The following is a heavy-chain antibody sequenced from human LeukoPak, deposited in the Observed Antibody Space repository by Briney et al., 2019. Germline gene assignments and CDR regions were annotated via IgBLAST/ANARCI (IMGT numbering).Heavy chain of an antibody. CDR2: IKSKTDGGTT. D-gene: IGHD4-17*01. Sequence: PGGSLRLSCAASGFTFSNAWMSWVRQAPGKGLEWVGRIKSKTDGGTTDYAAPVKGRFTISRDDSKNTLYLQMNSLRAEDTAVYYCAILTVTTPAYYYYGMDVWGQGTTVTVSS. V-gene: IGHV3-15*01. CDR3: AILTVTTPAYYYYGMDV. CDR1: GFTFSNAW. J-gene: IGHJ6*02.